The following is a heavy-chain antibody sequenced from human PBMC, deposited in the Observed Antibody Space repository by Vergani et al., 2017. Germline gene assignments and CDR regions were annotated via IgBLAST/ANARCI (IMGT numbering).Heavy chain of an antibody. D-gene: IGHD1-1*01. CDR3: AKMCNWDDSYFYCMDV. J-gene: IGHJ6*03. CDR2: IFTGGTT. V-gene: IGHV3-53*02. Sequence: EVQLVETGGGLIQPGGSLRLSCVVSGFSVSNNYMSWVRHRPGKGLEWVSFIFTGGTTYYEDSVKGRFTISRDNSKNTVHLQMNCLTAEDTAVYYCAKMCNWDDSYFYCMDVWGKGTTVTVSS. CDR1: GFSVSNNY.